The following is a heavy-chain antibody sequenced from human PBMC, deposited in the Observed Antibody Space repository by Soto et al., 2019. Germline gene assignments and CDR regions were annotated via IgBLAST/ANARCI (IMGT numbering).Heavy chain of an antibody. CDR1: GFTFRNYA. D-gene: IGHD2-15*01. Sequence: EVQLLESGGGLVQPGGSLRLSCAATGFTFRNYAMTWVRQAPGKGLEWVSSINTVGSTYFADSVKGRFTISRDNSENTLSLHKNSLRAEDTAVYYCARDRGNGKYDGGYYYYYGMDVWGQGTTVTVSS. J-gene: IGHJ6*02. CDR2: INTVGST. CDR3: ARDRGNGKYDGGYYYYYGMDV. V-gene: IGHV3-23*01.